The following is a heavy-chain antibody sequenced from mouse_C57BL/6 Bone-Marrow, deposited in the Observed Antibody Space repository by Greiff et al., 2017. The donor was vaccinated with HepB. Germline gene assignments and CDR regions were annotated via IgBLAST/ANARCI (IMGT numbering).Heavy chain of an antibody. D-gene: IGHD2-2*01. V-gene: IGHV2-2*01. CDR2: IWSGGST. Sequence: QVQLQQSGPGLVQPSQSLSITCTVSGFSLTSYGVHWVRQSPGKGLEWLGVIWSGGSTDYNAAFISRLSISKDNSKSQVFFKMNSLQADDTVIYYCASLLLWLRRDYAMDYWGQGTSVTVSS. CDR1: GFSLTSYG. J-gene: IGHJ4*01. CDR3: ASLLLWLRRDYAMDY.